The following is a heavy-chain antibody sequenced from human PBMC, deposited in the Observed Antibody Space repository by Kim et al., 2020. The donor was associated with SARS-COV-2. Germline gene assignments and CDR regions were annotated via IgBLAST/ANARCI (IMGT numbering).Heavy chain of an antibody. V-gene: IGHV1-3*01. CDR1: GYTFTSYA. CDR2: INAGNGNT. J-gene: IGHJ4*02. CDR3: ARARGYCSGGSCYSPYYFDY. D-gene: IGHD2-15*01. Sequence: ASVKVSCKASGYTFTSYAMYWVRQAPGQRLEWMGWINAGNGNTKYSQKFQGRVTITRDTSASTAYMELSSLRSEDTAVYYCARARGYCSGGSCYSPYYFDYWGQGTLVTVSS.